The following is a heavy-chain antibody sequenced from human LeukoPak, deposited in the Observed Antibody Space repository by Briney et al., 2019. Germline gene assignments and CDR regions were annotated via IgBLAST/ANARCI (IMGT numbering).Heavy chain of an antibody. D-gene: IGHD2-21*02. Sequence: SQTLSLTCTVSGGSISSSSYYWGWIRQPPGKGLEWIGSIYHSGSTYYNPSLKSRVTISVDTSKNQFSLKLSSVTAADTAVYYCARDMTADYWGQGTLVTVSS. CDR3: ARDMTADY. CDR1: GGSISSSSYY. V-gene: IGHV4-39*07. J-gene: IGHJ4*02. CDR2: IYHSGST.